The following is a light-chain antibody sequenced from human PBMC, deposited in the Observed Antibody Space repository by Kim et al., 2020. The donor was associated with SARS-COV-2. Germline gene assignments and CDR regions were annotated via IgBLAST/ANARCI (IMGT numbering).Light chain of an antibody. CDR3: QQRSNWPPA. J-gene: IGKJ1*01. Sequence: LSPGERAPLSCRASQSVSSYLAWYQQKPGQAPRLLIYDASNRATGIPARFSGSGSGTDFTLTISSLEPEDFAVYYCQQRSNWPPAFGQGTKVDIK. CDR1: QSVSSY. CDR2: DAS. V-gene: IGKV3-11*01.